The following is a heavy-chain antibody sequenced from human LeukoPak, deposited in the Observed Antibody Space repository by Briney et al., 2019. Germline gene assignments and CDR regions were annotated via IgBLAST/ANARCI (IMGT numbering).Heavy chain of an antibody. D-gene: IGHD5-18*01. J-gene: IGHJ4*02. Sequence: SETLSLTCAVYGGSFSGYYWSWIRQPPGKGLEWIGEINHSGSTNYNPSLKIRVTISVDTSKNQFSLKLSSVTAADTAVYYCARGQKNSYGHIDYWGQGTLVTVSS. CDR1: GGSFSGYY. CDR2: INHSGST. V-gene: IGHV4-34*01. CDR3: ARGQKNSYGHIDY.